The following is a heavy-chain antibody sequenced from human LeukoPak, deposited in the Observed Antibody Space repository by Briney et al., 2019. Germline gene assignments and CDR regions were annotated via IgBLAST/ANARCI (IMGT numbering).Heavy chain of an antibody. CDR3: AKDLDILSSGGDYFDY. CDR2: ISNSGSTI. D-gene: IGHD6-19*01. CDR1: GFTFSNYG. J-gene: IGHJ4*02. V-gene: IGHV3-48*01. Sequence: QSGGSLRLSCAASGFTFSNYGLNWVRQAPGKGLEWVSYISNSGSTIDYADSVKGRFTISRDNSKNTLYLQMNSLRAEDTAVYYCAKDLDILSSGGDYFDYWGQGTLVTVSS.